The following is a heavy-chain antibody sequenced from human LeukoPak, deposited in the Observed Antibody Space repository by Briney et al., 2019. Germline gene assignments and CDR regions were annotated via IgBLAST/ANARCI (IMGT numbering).Heavy chain of an antibody. V-gene: IGHV4-38-2*02. CDR3: ARDGYSYGPDFDY. CDR1: GYSISSGYY. D-gene: IGHD5-18*01. Sequence: KPSETLSLTCAVSGYSISSGYYWGWNRSPPGKGLEWIGSIYHSGSTYYNPSLKSRVTISVDTSKNQFSLKLSSVTAADTAVYYCARDGYSYGPDFDYWGQGTLVTVSS. CDR2: IYHSGST. J-gene: IGHJ4*02.